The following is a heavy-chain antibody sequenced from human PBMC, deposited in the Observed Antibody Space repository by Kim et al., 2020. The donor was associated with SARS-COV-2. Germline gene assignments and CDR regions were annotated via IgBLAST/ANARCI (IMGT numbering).Heavy chain of an antibody. J-gene: IGHJ4*02. D-gene: IGHD2-15*01. CDR3: ASPGVAGTGFSG. V-gene: IGHV3-21*01. Sequence: GGSLRLSCAASGFTFSSYSMNWVRQAPGKGLEWVSSISSSSSYIYYADSVKGRFTISRDNAKNSLYLQMNSLRAEDTAVYYCASPGVAGTGFSGWGQGTLVTVSS. CDR2: ISSSSSYI. CDR1: GFTFSSYS.